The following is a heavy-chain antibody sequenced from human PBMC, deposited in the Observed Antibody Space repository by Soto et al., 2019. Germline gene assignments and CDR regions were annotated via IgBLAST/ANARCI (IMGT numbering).Heavy chain of an antibody. D-gene: IGHD5-18*01. CDR2: INHSGST. Sequence: QVQLQQWGAGLLKPSETLSLTCAVYGGSFSGYYWSWIRQPPGKGLEWIGEINHSGSTNYNPSLMSRVTISVDKSKNQFSLKLSSVTAADTAVYYCARASNIRGNSYGPDYWGQGTLVTVSS. CDR1: GGSFSGYY. J-gene: IGHJ4*02. V-gene: IGHV4-34*01. CDR3: ARASNIRGNSYGPDY.